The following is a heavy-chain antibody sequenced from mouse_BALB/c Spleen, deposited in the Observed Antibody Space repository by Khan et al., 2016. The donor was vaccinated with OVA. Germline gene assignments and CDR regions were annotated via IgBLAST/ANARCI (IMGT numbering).Heavy chain of an antibody. Sequence: EVQLVETGGGLVQPGGSRGLSCEGSGFTFSGFWMSWVRQTPGKTLEWIGDINSDGSALNYAPSIKDRFTIFRDNDKSTLYLQMSNVRSEDTATYFCMRYGNYWYFDVWGAGTTVTVSS. CDR3: MRYGNYWYFDV. V-gene: IGHV11-2*02. J-gene: IGHJ1*01. CDR2: INSDGSAL. CDR1: GFTFSGFW. D-gene: IGHD2-1*01.